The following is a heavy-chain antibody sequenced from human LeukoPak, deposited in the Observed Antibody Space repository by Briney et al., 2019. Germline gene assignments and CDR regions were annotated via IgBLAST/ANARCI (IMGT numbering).Heavy chain of an antibody. CDR3: ARDGKSSSTSRYYYYYYMDV. CDR2: INPNSGGT. D-gene: IGHD2-2*01. V-gene: IGHV1-2*02. J-gene: IGHJ6*03. CDR1: GYTFTSYY. Sequence: GASVKVSCKASGYTFTSYYMHWVRQAPGQGLEWMGWINPNSGGTNYAQKFQGRVTMTRDTSISTAYMELSRLRSDDTAVYYCARDGKSSSTSRYYYYYYMDVWGKGTTVTISS.